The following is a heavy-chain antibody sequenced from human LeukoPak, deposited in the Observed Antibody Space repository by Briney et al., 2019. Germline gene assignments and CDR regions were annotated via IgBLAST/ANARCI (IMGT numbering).Heavy chain of an antibody. CDR1: GFTFSSYG. D-gene: IGHD5-18*01. V-gene: IGHV3-30*18. CDR2: ISYDGSNK. J-gene: IGHJ4*02. CDR3: AKEDGAGRYSYGYGFDY. Sequence: GRSLRLSCAASGFTFSSYGMHWVRQAPGKGLEWVAVISYDGSNKYYADSVKGRFTISRDNSKNTLYLQMNSLRAEDTAVYYCAKEDGAGRYSYGYGFDYWGQGTLVTVSS.